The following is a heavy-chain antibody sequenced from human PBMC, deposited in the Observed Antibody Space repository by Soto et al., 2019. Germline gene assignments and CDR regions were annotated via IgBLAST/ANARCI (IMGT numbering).Heavy chain of an antibody. V-gene: IGHV3-72*01. J-gene: IGHJ4*02. Sequence: EVQLVESGGGLVQPGGSLRLSCAASGFTFSDHYMDWVRQASGKGLEWVGRIRNKANSYTAEYAASVKGRFTISRDDSKNSLCLQMKSLKIEDTALYYCVRAGTGYQLDYWGQGTLVTVSS. CDR1: GFTFSDHY. D-gene: IGHD3-9*01. CDR3: VRAGTGYQLDY. CDR2: IRNKANSYTA.